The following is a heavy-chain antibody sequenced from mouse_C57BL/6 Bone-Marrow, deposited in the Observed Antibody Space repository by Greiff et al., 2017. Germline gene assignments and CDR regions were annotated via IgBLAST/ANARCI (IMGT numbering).Heavy chain of an antibody. D-gene: IGHD1-1*01. J-gene: IGHJ4*01. CDR2: INPYNGGT. Sequence: VQLKQSGPVLVKPGASVKMSCKASGYTFTDYYMNWVKQSHGKSLEWIGVINPYNGGTSYNQKFKGKATLTVDKSSSTAYMELNSLTSEDSAVYYCANDYYGSSYNAMDYWGQGTSVTVSS. CDR1: GYTFTDYY. CDR3: ANDYYGSSYNAMDY. V-gene: IGHV1-19*01.